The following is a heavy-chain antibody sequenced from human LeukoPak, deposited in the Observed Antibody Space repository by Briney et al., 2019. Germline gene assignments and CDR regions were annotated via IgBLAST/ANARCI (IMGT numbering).Heavy chain of an antibody. J-gene: IGHJ4*02. D-gene: IGHD3-10*01. V-gene: IGHV4-34*01. CDR3: ASFRRGVGLEY. Sequence: SETLSLTCAVSGGSFSGYYWTCLRQPPGKGLEWIGEINHDGSTNYNPSLRSRVTISLDTSKNQFSLKVNSVTAADTAVYYCASFRRGVGLEYWGQGTLVTVSS. CDR2: INHDGST. CDR1: GGSFSGYY.